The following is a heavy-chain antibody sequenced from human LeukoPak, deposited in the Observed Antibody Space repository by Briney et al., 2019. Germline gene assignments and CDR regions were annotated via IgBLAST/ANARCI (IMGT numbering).Heavy chain of an antibody. Sequence: PSETLSLTCTVSGGSISSYYWSWIRQPPGKGLEWIGYIYYSGSTNYNPSLKSRVTMSVDTSKNQFSLKLSSVTAADTAVYYCARGIAAKYYYYYMDVWGKGTTVTVSS. CDR1: GGSISSYY. D-gene: IGHD6-6*01. CDR2: IYYSGST. J-gene: IGHJ6*03. CDR3: ARGIAAKYYYYYMDV. V-gene: IGHV4-59*12.